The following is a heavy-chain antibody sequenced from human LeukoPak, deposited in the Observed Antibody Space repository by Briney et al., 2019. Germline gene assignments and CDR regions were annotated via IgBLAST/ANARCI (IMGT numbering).Heavy chain of an antibody. D-gene: IGHD6-13*01. CDR3: ARGSAAAAGIGTD. V-gene: IGHV3-66*01. CDR1: GFTFDDYG. CDR2: IYSGGST. Sequence: GGSLRLSCVASGFTFDDYGISWVRQAPGKGLEWVSVIYSGGSTYYADSVKGRFTISRDNAKNTLFLQMNSLRVEDTAVYHCARGSAAAAGIGTDWGQGTLVTVSS. J-gene: IGHJ4*02.